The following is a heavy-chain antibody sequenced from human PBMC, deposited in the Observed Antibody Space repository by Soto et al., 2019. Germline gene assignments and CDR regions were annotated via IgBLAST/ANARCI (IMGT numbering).Heavy chain of an antibody. Sequence: QVQVVQSGAEVKKPGSSVKVSCKASGGTFSSYAISWVRQAPGQGLEWMGRIIPIIGRANYAQEFQGRVTITADKSTSTAYMELSSLRSEDTAVYYCAMPSSIGGTEFDDWCQGPRVTVPS. D-gene: IGHD1-20*01. V-gene: IGHV1-69*02. CDR3: AMPSSIGGTEFDD. CDR1: GGTFSSYA. CDR2: IIPIIGRA. J-gene: IGHJ4*02.